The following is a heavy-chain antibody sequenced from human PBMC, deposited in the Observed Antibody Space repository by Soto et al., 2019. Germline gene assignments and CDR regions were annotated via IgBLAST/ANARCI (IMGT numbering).Heavy chain of an antibody. D-gene: IGHD3-22*01. V-gene: IGHV1-46*01. J-gene: IGHJ4*02. CDR1: GYTFTSYY. CDR3: ARVGDYYDSSGYLDY. Sequence: ASVKVSCKASGYTFTSYYMHWVRQAPGQGLEWMGIINPSGGSTSYAQKFQGRVTMTRDTSTSTVYMELSSLRSEDAAVYYCARVGDYYDSSGYLDYWGQGTLVTVSS. CDR2: INPSGGST.